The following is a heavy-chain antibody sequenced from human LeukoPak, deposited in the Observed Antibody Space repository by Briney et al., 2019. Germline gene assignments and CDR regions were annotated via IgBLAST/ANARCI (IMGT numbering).Heavy chain of an antibody. Sequence: GASVKVSCKASGYTFTGYYMHWVRQAPGQGLEWMGRINPNSGGTNYAQKFQGRVTMTTDTSTSTAYMELRSLRSDDTAVYYCARGVSYYYDSSGYYQDYWGQGTLVTVSS. J-gene: IGHJ4*02. CDR1: GYTFTGYY. D-gene: IGHD3-22*01. V-gene: IGHV1-2*06. CDR2: INPNSGGT. CDR3: ARGVSYYYDSSGYYQDY.